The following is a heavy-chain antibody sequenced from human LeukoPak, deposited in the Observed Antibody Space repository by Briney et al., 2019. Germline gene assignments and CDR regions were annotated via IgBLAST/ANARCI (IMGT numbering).Heavy chain of an antibody. CDR3: ARVGATIIDDY. J-gene: IGHJ4*02. V-gene: IGHV4-39*07. D-gene: IGHD1-26*01. CDR2: IYYSGST. Sequence: SETLSLTCTVSGGSISSSSYYWGWIRQPPGKGLEWIGSIYYSGSTYYNPSLKSRVTISVDTSKNQFSLKLSSVTAADTAVYYCARVGATIIDDYWGQGTLVTVSS. CDR1: GGSISSSSYY.